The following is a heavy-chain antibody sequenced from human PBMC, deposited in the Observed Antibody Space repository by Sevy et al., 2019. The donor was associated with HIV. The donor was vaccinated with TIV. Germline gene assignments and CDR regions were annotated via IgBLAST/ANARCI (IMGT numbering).Heavy chain of an antibody. CDR2: ISSSSSTI. V-gene: IGHV3-48*01. Sequence: EGSLRLSCAASGFTFSSYSMNWVRQAPGKGLELVSYISSSSSTIYYAHSVKGRFTISRDNAKNSLYLQMNSLRAEDTAMYYCARYDAEGIDYWGQGTLVYVSS. CDR3: ARYDAEGIDY. D-gene: IGHD1-1*01. CDR1: GFTFSSYS. J-gene: IGHJ4*02.